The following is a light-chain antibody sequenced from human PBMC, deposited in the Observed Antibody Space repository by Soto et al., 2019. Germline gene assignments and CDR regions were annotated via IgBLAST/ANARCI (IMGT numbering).Light chain of an antibody. J-gene: IGKJ1*01. CDR2: GAS. Sequence: EIVMTQSPATLSVSPGERATLSCRASQSVSSNLAWYQQKPGQAPRLLIYGASTRATGIPARFSGSGSGTEFTLTISSLQSADFAVYYCHEYNNWPSWTFGQGTKVEIK. V-gene: IGKV3-15*01. CDR3: HEYNNWPSWT. CDR1: QSVSSN.